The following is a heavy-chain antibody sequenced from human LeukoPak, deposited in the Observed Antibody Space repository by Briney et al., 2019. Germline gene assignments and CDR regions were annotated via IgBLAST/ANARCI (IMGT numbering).Heavy chain of an antibody. CDR1: GGSFSGYY. CDR2: INHSGST. D-gene: IGHD2-15*01. J-gene: IGHJ5*02. Sequence: SETLSLTCAVYGGSFSGYYWSWIRQPPGKGLEWIGEINHSGSTNYNPSLKSRVTISVDTSKNQFSLKLSSVTAADTAVYYCARGSRARYCSGGSCYQTINWFDPWGQGTLVTVSS. CDR3: ARGSRARYCSGGSCYQTINWFDP. V-gene: IGHV4-34*01.